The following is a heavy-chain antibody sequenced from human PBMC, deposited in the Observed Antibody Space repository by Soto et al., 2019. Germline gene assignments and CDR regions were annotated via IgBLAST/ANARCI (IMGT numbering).Heavy chain of an antibody. D-gene: IGHD3-10*01. J-gene: IGHJ6*02. CDR1: GGSFSGYY. Sequence: SETLSLTCAVYGGSFSGYYWSWIRQPPGKGLEWIGEINHSGSTNYNPSLKSRVTISVDTSKNQFSLKLTSVTAADTAVYYCARGLLDLVRGARYGMDVWGQGTTVTVSS. CDR3: ARGLLDLVRGARYGMDV. V-gene: IGHV4-34*01. CDR2: INHSGST.